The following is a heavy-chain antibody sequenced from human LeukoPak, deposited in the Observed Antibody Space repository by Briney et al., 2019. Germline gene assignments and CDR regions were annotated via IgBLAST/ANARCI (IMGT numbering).Heavy chain of an antibody. CDR3: ARVYCSSTSCYYFDY. V-gene: IGHV1-2*02. CDR1: GYTFTDYF. Sequence: ASVKVSCKASGYTFTDYFMHWLRQAPGQGLEWMGWINPKSGGTNYAQKFQGRVTMTRDTSISTAYMEVSRLRSDDMAVYYCARVYCSSTSCYYFDYWGQGTLVTVPS. J-gene: IGHJ4*02. CDR2: INPKSGGT. D-gene: IGHD2-2*01.